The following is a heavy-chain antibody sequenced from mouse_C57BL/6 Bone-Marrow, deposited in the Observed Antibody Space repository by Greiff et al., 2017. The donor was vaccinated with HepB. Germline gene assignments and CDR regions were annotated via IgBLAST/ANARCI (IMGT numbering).Heavy chain of an antibody. CDR1: GFSFNTYA. D-gene: IGHD2-10*01. Sequence: EVQLVESGGGLVQPKGSLKLSCAASGFSFNTYAMNWVRQAPGKGLEWVARIRSKSNNYATYYADSVKDRFTISRDDSESMLYLQMNNLKTEDTAMYYCVRGEGAYCYYAMDYWGQGTSVTVSS. V-gene: IGHV10-1*01. CDR3: VRGEGAYCYYAMDY. J-gene: IGHJ4*01. CDR2: IRSKSNNYAT.